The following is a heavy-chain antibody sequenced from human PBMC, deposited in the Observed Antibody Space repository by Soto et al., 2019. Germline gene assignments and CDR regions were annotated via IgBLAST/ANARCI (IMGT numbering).Heavy chain of an antibody. Sequence: SSETLSLTCTVSGGSISSYYWSWIRQPPGKGLEWIGYIYYSGSTYYNPSLKSRVTISVDTSKNQFSLKLSSVTAADTAVYYCAREVRDEGMDVWGQGTTVTVSS. V-gene: IGHV4-59*12. CDR1: GGSISSYY. CDR2: IYYSGST. D-gene: IGHD3-10*01. CDR3: AREVRDEGMDV. J-gene: IGHJ6*02.